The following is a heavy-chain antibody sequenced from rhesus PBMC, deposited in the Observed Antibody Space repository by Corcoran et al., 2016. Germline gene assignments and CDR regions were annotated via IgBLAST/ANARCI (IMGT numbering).Heavy chain of an antibody. Sequence: QLPLQASGPGLVTPSETLSVTCAVYGGSISSSYWSWITPAPGKWLELIGYIYGSVSSTNYNPSLKSLVTLSVDTSKNQLALKLSSVTTADTAVYYCARDRGAFDFWGQGLRVTVSS. J-gene: IGHJ3*01. CDR1: GGSISSSY. CDR3: ARDRGAFDF. V-gene: IGHV4-169*02. CDR2: IYGSVSST.